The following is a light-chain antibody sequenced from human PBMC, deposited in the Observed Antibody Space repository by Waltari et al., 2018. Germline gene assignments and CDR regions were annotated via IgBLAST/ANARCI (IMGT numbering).Light chain of an antibody. CDR1: QSVLYSSNNKNY. J-gene: IGKJ1*01. CDR2: GAS. V-gene: IGKV4-1*01. CDR3: QQYYSTPTWT. Sequence: DIVMTQSPDSLAVSLGERATINCKSSQSVLYSSNNKNYLAWYQQKPGQPPKLLIYGASTREAGVPDRFSGSGSGTDFTLTISSLQAEDVAVYYCQQYYSTPTWTFGQGTKVEIK.